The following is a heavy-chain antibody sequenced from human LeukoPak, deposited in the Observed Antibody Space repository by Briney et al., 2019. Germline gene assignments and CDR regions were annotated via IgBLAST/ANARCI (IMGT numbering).Heavy chain of an antibody. CDR3: AKDPGSGSYYPYHFDY. J-gene: IGHJ4*02. Sequence: GGSLRLSCAASGFTFSSYAMHWVRQAPGKGLEWVAFTRYDGNNKYYTDSVKGRFTISRDNSKNTLYLQMNSLRAEDTAVYLCAKDPGSGSYYPYHFDYWGQGTLVTVSS. D-gene: IGHD3-10*01. V-gene: IGHV3-30*02. CDR1: GFTFSSYA. CDR2: TRYDGNNK.